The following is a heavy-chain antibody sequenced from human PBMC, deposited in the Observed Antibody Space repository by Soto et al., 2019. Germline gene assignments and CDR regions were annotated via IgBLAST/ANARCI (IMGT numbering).Heavy chain of an antibody. J-gene: IGHJ5*02. CDR2: ISAYNGNT. D-gene: IGHD3-10*01. CDR3: ARDPPVRGATGLYNWFDP. Sequence: KGSGASVKGSCKASGYTFTSYGISWVRQAPGQGLEWMGWISAYNGNTNYAQKLQGRVTMTTDTSTSTAYMELRSLRSDDTAVYYCARDPPVRGATGLYNWFDPWGQGTLVTVSS. V-gene: IGHV1-18*01. CDR1: GYTFTSYG.